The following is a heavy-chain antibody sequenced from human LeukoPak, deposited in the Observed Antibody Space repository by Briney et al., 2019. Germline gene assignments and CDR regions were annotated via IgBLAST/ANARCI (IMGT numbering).Heavy chain of an antibody. V-gene: IGHV3-74*01. CDR3: AKAPTNPAYYYYGMDV. J-gene: IGHJ6*02. CDR1: GFTFSNYW. CDR2: INSDGSST. Sequence: GGSLRLSCAASGFTFSNYWMHWVRQAPGKGLVWVSRINSDGSSTTYADSVKGRFTISRDNAKNTLYLQMNSLRAEDTAVYYCAKAPTNPAYYYYGMDVWGQGTTVTVSS. D-gene: IGHD2-2*01.